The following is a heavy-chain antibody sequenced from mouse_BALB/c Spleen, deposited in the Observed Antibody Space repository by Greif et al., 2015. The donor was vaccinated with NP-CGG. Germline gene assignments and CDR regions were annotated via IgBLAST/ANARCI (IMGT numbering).Heavy chain of an antibody. CDR2: IYPSDSYT. Sequence: QVQLQQSGAELVRPGASVKLSCKASGYTFTSYWINWVKQRPGQGLEWIGNIYPSDSYTNYNQKFKDKATLTVDKSSSTAYMQLGSPTSEDSAVYYCTSYGNYYFDYWGEGTTLTVSS. CDR1: GYTFTSYW. D-gene: IGHD2-1*01. CDR3: TSYGNYYFDY. J-gene: IGHJ2*01. V-gene: IGHV1-69*02.